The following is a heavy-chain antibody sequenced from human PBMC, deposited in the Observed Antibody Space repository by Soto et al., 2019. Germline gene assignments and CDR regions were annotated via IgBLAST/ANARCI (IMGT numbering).Heavy chain of an antibody. CDR1: GFTVSSNY. D-gene: IGHD1-26*01. CDR3: ARVGTEHGMDV. V-gene: IGHV3-53*01. J-gene: IGHJ6*02. Sequence: GGSLRLSCAASGFTVSSNYMSWVRQDPGKGLEWVSVIYSGGSTYYADSVKGRFTISRDNSKNTLYLQMNSLRAEDTAVYYCARVGTEHGMDVWGQGTTVTVYS. CDR2: IYSGGST.